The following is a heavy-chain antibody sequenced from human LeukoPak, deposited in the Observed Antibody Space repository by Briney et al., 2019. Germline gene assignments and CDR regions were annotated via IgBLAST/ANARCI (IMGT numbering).Heavy chain of an antibody. Sequence: ASVTASCKVSGYTLTELSMHWVRQAPGKGLEWMGGFDPEDGETIYAQKFQGRVTMTEDTSTDTAYMELSSLRSEDTAVYYCAKGDYYDSSGYYYGVHAFDIWGQGTMVTVSS. CDR2: FDPEDGET. CDR1: GYTLTELS. V-gene: IGHV1-24*01. J-gene: IGHJ3*02. D-gene: IGHD3-22*01. CDR3: AKGDYYDSSGYYYGVHAFDI.